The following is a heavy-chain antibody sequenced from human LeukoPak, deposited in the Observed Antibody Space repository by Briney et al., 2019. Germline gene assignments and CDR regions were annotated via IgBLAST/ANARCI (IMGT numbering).Heavy chain of an antibody. D-gene: IGHD3-3*01. CDR1: GFTFSTFW. J-gene: IGHJ4*02. V-gene: IGHV3-72*01. CDR3: AVWLEGVCY. CDR2: SRNKANNKAKTYTT. Sequence: GGSLRLSCATSGFTFSTFWMHWVRQAPGKGLEWVGRSRNKANNKAKTYTTDYAASAKGRFTISRDDSQNSLFLQMNSLKTEDTAVYYCAVWLEGVCYWGQGTLVTVSS.